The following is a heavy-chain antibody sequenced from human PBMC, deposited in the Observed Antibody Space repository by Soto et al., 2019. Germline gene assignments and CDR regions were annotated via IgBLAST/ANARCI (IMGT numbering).Heavy chain of an antibody. Sequence: SVKVSCKASGCTFSSYAISWVRQAPGQGLEWMGGIIPIFGTANYAQKFQGRVTITADESTSTAYMELSSLRSEDTAVYYCARATTVTMCVFQDYYYGMQVWGQGTTVNVS. CDR3: ARATTVTMCVFQDYYYGMQV. V-gene: IGHV1-69*13. D-gene: IGHD4-4*01. J-gene: IGHJ6*01. CDR1: GCTFSSYA. CDR2: IIPIFGTA.